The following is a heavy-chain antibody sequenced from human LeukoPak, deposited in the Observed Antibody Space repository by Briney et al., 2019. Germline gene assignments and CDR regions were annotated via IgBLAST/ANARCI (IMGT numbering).Heavy chain of an antibody. CDR2: IYSGGTT. D-gene: IGHD2-21*01. V-gene: IGHV3-66*02. CDR3: ARDRKFPSD. Sequence: GGSLRLSCAASGFTVSSTYMSWVRQAPGKGLEWVSVIYSGGTTYYADSVKGRFTISRDNSKNTLYLQMNSLRADDTAVYYCARDRKFPSDWGQGTLVTVSS. J-gene: IGHJ4*02. CDR1: GFTVSSTY.